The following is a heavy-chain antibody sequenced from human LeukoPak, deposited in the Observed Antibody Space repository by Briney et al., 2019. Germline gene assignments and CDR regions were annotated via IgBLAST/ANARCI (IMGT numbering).Heavy chain of an antibody. Sequence: GGSLRLSCAASGFTFSDYYMSWIRQAPGKGLEWVSYISGGSSTIYYADSLKGRFTISRDNAKNTLYLQMNSLRAEDTAVYYCARDRAYGDYLDYWGQGTLVTVSS. V-gene: IGHV3-11*04. CDR1: GFTFSDYY. D-gene: IGHD4-17*01. CDR3: ARDRAYGDYLDY. J-gene: IGHJ4*02. CDR2: ISGGSSTI.